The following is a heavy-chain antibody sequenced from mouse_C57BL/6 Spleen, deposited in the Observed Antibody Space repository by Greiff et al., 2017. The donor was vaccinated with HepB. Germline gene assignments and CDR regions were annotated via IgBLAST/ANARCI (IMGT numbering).Heavy chain of an antibody. J-gene: IGHJ4*01. CDR2: INPNNGGT. CDR3: ARSDLLFYAMDY. V-gene: IGHV1-26*01. CDR1: GYTFTDYY. Sequence: EVQLQQSGPELVKPGASVKISCKASGYTFTDYYMNWVKQSHGKSLEWIGDINPNNGGTSYNQKFKGKATLTVDKSSSTAYMELRSLTSEDSAVYYCARSDLLFYAMDYWGQGTSVTVSS. D-gene: IGHD2-1*01.